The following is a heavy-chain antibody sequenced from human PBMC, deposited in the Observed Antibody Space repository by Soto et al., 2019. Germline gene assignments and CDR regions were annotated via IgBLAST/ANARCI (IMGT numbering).Heavy chain of an antibody. Sequence: QVQLVQSGAEVKKPGASVKVSCKASGYIFTNYYIHWVRQAPGQGLEWMAIINPLPTSGSTNYAQKFQGRVTVTRDTSTSTASLELSSLRSDDTAVYYCARDLAAAAYWGQGTLVTVSS. D-gene: IGHD6-13*01. CDR1: GYIFTNYY. J-gene: IGHJ4*02. V-gene: IGHV1-46*01. CDR3: ARDLAAAAY. CDR2: INPLPTSGST.